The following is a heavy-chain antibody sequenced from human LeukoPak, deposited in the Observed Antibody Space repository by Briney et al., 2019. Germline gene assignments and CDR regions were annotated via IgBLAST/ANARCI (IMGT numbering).Heavy chain of an antibody. CDR2: IRYDGSNK. J-gene: IGHJ5*02. Sequence: GGSLRLSCAASGFTFSSYGMHWVRQAPGKGLEWVAFIRYDGSNKYYADSVKGRFTISRDNSKNTLYLQMNSLRAEDTAVYYCAREKGGLMVVTPEDWFDPWGQGTLVTVSS. CDR1: GFTFSSYG. V-gene: IGHV3-30*02. CDR3: AREKGGLMVVTPEDWFDP. D-gene: IGHD4-23*01.